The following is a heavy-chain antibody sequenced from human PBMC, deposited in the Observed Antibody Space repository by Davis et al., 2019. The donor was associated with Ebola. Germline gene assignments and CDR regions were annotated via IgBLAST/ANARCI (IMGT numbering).Heavy chain of an antibody. CDR3: AREDLLNDFWSGYLGY. Sequence: GESLKISCAASGFTFSSYGMHWVRQAPGKGLEWVAVIWYDGSNKYYADSVKGRFTISRDNSKNTLYLQMNSLRAEDAAVYYCAREDLLNDFWSGYLGYWGQGTLVTVSS. J-gene: IGHJ4*02. CDR1: GFTFSSYG. D-gene: IGHD3-3*01. V-gene: IGHV3-33*01. CDR2: IWYDGSNK.